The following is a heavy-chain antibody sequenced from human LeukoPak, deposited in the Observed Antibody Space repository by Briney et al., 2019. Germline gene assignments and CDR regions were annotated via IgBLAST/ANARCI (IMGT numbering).Heavy chain of an antibody. CDR2: IKRDGSEK. CDR1: GFTFSSYW. D-gene: IGHD3-22*01. Sequence: QPGGSLRLSCAASGFTFSSYWMSWVRQAPGKGLEWVANIKRDGSEKYYVDAVKGRFTISRDNAKNSLYLQMNSLRAEDTAVYYCARDVLDYYDSSGYYLSEYFDYWGQGTLVTASS. V-gene: IGHV3-7*01. CDR3: ARDVLDYYDSSGYYLSEYFDY. J-gene: IGHJ4*02.